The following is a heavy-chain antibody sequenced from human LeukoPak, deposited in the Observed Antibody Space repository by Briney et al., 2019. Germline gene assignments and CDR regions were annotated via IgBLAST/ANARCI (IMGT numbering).Heavy chain of an antibody. CDR2: INTNTGNP. D-gene: IGHD2-15*01. J-gene: IGHJ4*02. Sequence: GASVKVSCKASGYTFTAYAINWVRQAPGQGLEWMGWINTNTGNPTYAQAFTGRFVFSLDTSVSTAYLQISSLKAGDTAVYYCARTLVAAPNQKAWSFDYWGQGTLVTVSS. V-gene: IGHV7-4-1*02. CDR1: GYTFTAYA. CDR3: ARTLVAAPNQKAWSFDY.